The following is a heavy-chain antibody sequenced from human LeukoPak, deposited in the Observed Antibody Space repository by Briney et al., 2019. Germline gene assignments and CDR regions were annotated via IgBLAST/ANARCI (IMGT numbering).Heavy chain of an antibody. Sequence: PSETLSLTCTVSGGSISSYYWSWIRQPPGKGLEWIGYIYYSGSTNYNPSLKSRVTISVDTSKNQFSLKLSSVTAADTAVYYCASTPRGYSYGLRFDYWGQGTLVTVSS. CDR1: GGSISSYY. D-gene: IGHD5-18*01. V-gene: IGHV4-59*01. J-gene: IGHJ4*02. CDR2: IYYSGST. CDR3: ASTPRGYSYGLRFDY.